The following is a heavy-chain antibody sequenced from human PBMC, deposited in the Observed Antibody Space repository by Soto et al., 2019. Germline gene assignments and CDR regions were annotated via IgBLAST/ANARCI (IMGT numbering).Heavy chain of an antibody. CDR2: IYYSGST. V-gene: IGHV4-31*03. Sequence: QVQLQESGPGLVKPSQTLSLTCIVSGGSISSGGYYWSWIRQHPGKGLEGIGYIYYSGSTYYNPSLKRRVTISVDTSKNQFSLKLSSVTAADTAVYYCARDRPHYGSGSYAVESLDYWGQGTLVTVSS. D-gene: IGHD3-10*01. CDR3: ARDRPHYGSGSYAVESLDY. J-gene: IGHJ4*02. CDR1: GGSISSGGYY.